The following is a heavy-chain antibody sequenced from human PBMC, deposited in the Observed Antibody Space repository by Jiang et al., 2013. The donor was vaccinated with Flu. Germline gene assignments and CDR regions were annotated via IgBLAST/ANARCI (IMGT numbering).Heavy chain of an antibody. J-gene: IGHJ4*02. D-gene: IGHD3-9*01. CDR1: GYSISSGYY. CDR3: ARQPQVLRYFRHTTQRGQFDY. Sequence: GPGLVKPSETLSLTCAVSGYSISSGYYWGWIRQPPGKGLEWIGSIYHSGSTYYNPSLKSRVTISVDTSKNQFSLKLSSVTAADTAVYYCARQPQVLRYFRHTTQRGQFDYWGQGTLVTVSS. V-gene: IGHV4-38-2*01. CDR2: IYHSGST.